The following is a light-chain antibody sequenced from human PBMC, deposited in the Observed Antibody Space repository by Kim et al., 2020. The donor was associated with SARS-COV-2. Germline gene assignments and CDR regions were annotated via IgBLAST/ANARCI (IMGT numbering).Light chain of an antibody. CDR2: SDN. J-gene: IGLJ1*01. CDR1: RSNIGSNF. Sequence: GQRVTISCSGSRSNIGSNFVTWYQQLPGTAPKLLIYSDNQRPSGVPDRFSGSKSGTSASLAISGLQSDDETDYYCATWDASLNVYVFGPGTKVTVL. CDR3: ATWDASLNVYV. V-gene: IGLV1-44*01.